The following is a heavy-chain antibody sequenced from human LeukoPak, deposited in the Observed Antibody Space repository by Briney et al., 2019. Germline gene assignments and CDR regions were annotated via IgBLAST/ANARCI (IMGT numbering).Heavy chain of an antibody. CDR2: IYYSGST. J-gene: IGHJ4*02. D-gene: IGHD5-24*01. Sequence: SETLSLTCTVSGGSISSYYWSWIRQPPGKGLEWIGYIYYSGSTNNNPSLKSRVTISVDTSKNQFSLKLSSVTAADTAVYYCARSRDPSAHFDYWGQGTLVTVSS. V-gene: IGHV4-59*08. CDR1: GGSISSYY. CDR3: ARSRDPSAHFDY.